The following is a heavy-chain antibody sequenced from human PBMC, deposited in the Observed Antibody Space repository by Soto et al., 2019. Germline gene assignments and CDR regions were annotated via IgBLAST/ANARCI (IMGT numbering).Heavy chain of an antibody. V-gene: IGHV3-48*03. CDR2: ISSSGSSTI. J-gene: IGHJ3*01. CDR3: ERGRISMPLVVVTTGAFDL. CDR1: GFTFSSFE. Sequence: GGSLRLSCAASGFTFSSFEMNWVRQAPGKGLEWVSYISSSGSSTISYADSVKGRFTISRDNAKNSLYLQMNSLRAEDTAVYYCERGRISMPLVVVTTGAFDLWGQGTMVTVSS. D-gene: IGHD3-22*01.